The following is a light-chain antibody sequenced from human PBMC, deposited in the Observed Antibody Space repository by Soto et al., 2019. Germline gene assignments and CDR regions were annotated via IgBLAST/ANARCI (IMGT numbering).Light chain of an antibody. J-gene: IGLJ3*02. CDR1: SSDVGTHGY. CDR3: MCYAGGNHWV. CDR2: DVT. Sequence: QSALTQPPSASGSPGQSVTISCTGTSSDVGTHGYVSWYQQHAGKAPKLVIYDVTKRPSGVPDRFSGSKSANTASLTVSGLQAEDEAAYYCMCYAGGNHWVFGGGTKLTVL. V-gene: IGLV2-8*01.